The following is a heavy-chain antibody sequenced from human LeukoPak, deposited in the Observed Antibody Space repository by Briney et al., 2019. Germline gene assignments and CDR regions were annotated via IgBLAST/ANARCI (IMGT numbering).Heavy chain of an antibody. CDR2: INSDGINT. Sequence: GGSLRLSCAASGFTFSNYWMHWVRQAPGKELVWVSRINSDGINTSYADSVKGRFTISRDNAKNTLNLQMNSLRAEDTAVYYCARDLGQYYDTSDNWFDPWGQGTLVTVSS. V-gene: IGHV3-74*01. CDR3: ARDLGQYYDTSDNWFDP. CDR1: GFTFSNYW. J-gene: IGHJ5*02. D-gene: IGHD3-22*01.